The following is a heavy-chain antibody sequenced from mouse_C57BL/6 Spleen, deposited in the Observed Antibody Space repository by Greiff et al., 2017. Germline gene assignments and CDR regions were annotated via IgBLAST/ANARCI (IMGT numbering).Heavy chain of an antibody. D-gene: IGHD1-1*01. Sequence: VQLQQPGAELVKPGASVKLSCKASGYTFTSYWMQWVKQRPGQGLEWIGEIDPSDSYTNYNQKFKGKATLTVDTSSSTAYMQLSSLTSEDSAVYYCARVFITTVVGVWGTGTTVTVSS. CDR3: ARVFITTVVGV. J-gene: IGHJ1*03. CDR1: GYTFTSYW. CDR2: IDPSDSYT. V-gene: IGHV1-50*01.